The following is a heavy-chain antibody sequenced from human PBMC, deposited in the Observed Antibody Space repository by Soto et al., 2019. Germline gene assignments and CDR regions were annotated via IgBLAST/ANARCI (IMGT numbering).Heavy chain of an antibody. CDR2: IYPGDSDT. D-gene: IGHD5-18*01. V-gene: IGHV5-51*01. CDR3: AGNTGYSYGANWFDP. J-gene: IGHJ5*02. CDR1: GYSFTSYW. Sequence: ESLTISRKGSGYSFTSYWIGWVRQMPGKGLEWMGIIYPGDSDTRYSPSFQGQVTISADKSISTAYLQWSSLKASDTAMYYCAGNTGYSYGANWFDPWGQGTLVTVSS.